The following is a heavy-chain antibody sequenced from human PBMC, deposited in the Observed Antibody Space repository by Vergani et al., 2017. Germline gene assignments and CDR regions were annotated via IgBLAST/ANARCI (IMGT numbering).Heavy chain of an antibody. Sequence: QVQLVESGGGVVQPGGSLRLSCAASGFTFSNYGMHWVRQAPGKGLEWVAFIRYDGSNKYYADSVKGRFTISRYNSKNTLYLQMNSLRTEDTAVYYCRGDDIVVVPAAKEDYWGQGTLVTVSS. V-gene: IGHV3-30*02. D-gene: IGHD2-2*01. J-gene: IGHJ4*02. CDR2: IRYDGSNK. CDR1: GFTFSNYG. CDR3: RGDDIVVVPAAKEDY.